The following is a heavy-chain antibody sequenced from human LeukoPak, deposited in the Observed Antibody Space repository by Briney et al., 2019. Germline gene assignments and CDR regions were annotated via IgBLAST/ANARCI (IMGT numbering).Heavy chain of an antibody. D-gene: IGHD6-13*01. CDR1: GFTFTSYA. CDR3: ASDSIAAAGTYFDY. Sequence: GASVKVSCKASGFTFTSYAIHWVRQAPGQGLEWMGWINAGNGNTKYSQKFQGRVTITRDTSASTAYMELSSLRSEDTAVYYCASDSIAAAGTYFDYWGQGTLVTVSS. CDR2: INAGNGNT. V-gene: IGHV1-3*01. J-gene: IGHJ4*02.